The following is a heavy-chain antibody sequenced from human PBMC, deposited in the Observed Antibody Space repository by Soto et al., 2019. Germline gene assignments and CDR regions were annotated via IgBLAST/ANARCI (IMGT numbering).Heavy chain of an antibody. J-gene: IGHJ6*02. CDR2: IYYSGST. D-gene: IGHD3-10*01. CDR1: GGSISSYY. CDR3: ARDAGSGSHDYYYYYGMDV. V-gene: IGHV4-59*01. Sequence: PSETLSLTCTASGGSISSYYWSWIRQPPGKGLEWIGYIYYSGSTNYNPSLKSRVTISVDTSKNQFSLKLSSVTAADTAVYYCARDAGSGSHDYYYYYGMDVWGQGTTVTVSS.